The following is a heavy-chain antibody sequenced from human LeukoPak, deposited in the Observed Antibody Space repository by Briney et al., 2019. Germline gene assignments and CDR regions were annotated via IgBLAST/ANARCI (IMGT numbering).Heavy chain of an antibody. V-gene: IGHV4-30-2*06. CDR3: ARDLIPDRMVATD. D-gene: IGHD5-12*01. CDR1: GASISSGPYS. J-gene: IGHJ4*02. CDR2: TYHSGSP. Sequence: SGTLSLTCALSGASISSGPYSWNWVRQSPGKGLEWIGHTYHSGSPDYNPSLRSRVTISADRSKNQFSLRLSSVTAADTAVYYCARDLIPDRMVATDWGQGTLVTVSS.